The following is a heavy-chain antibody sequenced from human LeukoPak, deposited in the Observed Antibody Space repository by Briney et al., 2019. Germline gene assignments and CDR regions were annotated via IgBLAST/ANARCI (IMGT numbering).Heavy chain of an antibody. CDR1: GFTFSSYG. CDR3: ARDPSGTAAAGISEYFDY. J-gene: IGHJ4*02. Sequence: GGSLRLSCAASGFTFSSYGMSWVRQAPGKGLEWVSAISGSGGSTYYADSVKGRFTIPRDNSKDTLYLQMNSLRAEDTAVYYCARDPSGTAAAGISEYFDYWGQGTLVTVSS. CDR2: ISGSGGST. V-gene: IGHV3-23*01. D-gene: IGHD6-13*01.